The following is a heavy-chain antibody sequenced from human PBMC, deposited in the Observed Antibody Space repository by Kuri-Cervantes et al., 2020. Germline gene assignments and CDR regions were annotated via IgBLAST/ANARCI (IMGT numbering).Heavy chain of an antibody. Sequence: GESLKTSCAASGFTFSSYAMSWVRQAPGKGPEWVSAISGSGGSTYYADSVKGRFTISRDNSKNTLYLQMNSLRAEDTAVYYCAKWSGRYQLLGYFDYWGQGTLVTVSS. CDR2: ISGSGGST. V-gene: IGHV3-23*01. D-gene: IGHD2-2*01. CDR1: GFTFSSYA. CDR3: AKWSGRYQLLGYFDY. J-gene: IGHJ4*02.